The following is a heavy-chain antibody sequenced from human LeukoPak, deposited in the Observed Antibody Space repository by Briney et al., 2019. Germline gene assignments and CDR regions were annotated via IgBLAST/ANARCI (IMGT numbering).Heavy chain of an antibody. CDR3: AKDRDASGYYYYLPYFQH. CDR2: ISYDGSNK. Sequence: GRSLRLSCAASGFTFSSYSMHWVRQAPGKGLEWVAVISYDGSNKYYADSVKGRFTISRDNSKNTLYPQMNGLRAEDTAVYYCAKDRDASGYYYYLPYFQHWGQGTLVTVSS. J-gene: IGHJ1*01. V-gene: IGHV3-30*18. CDR1: GFTFSSYS. D-gene: IGHD3-22*01.